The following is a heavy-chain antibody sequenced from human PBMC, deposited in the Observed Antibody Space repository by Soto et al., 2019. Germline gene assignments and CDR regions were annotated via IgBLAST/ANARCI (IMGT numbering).Heavy chain of an antibody. J-gene: IGHJ4*02. CDR1: GFTFSSYA. CDR3: ARVGRLRFFDY. D-gene: IGHD5-12*01. V-gene: IGHV3-13*04. CDR2: IGTAGDT. Sequence: EVQLVESGGGLVQPGGSLRLSCAASGFTFSSYAMHWVRQATGKGLEWVSAIGTAGDTYYPVSVKGRFTISRENAKNSLYLQMNSLRAGDTAVYYCARVGRLRFFDYWGQGTLVTVSS.